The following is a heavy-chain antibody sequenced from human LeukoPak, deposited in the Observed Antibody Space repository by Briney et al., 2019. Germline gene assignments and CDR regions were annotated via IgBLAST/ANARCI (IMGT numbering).Heavy chain of an antibody. CDR3: ARESPVGLYGSGSRTHYGMDV. CDR2: VSNSGSLK. Sequence: GGSLRLSCAASGFTFSDHYMSWFRQAPGKGLEWVSYVSNSGSLKYYADSVKGRFTISRDNAKNSLYLQMNSLRAEDTAVYYCARESPVGLYGSGSRTHYGMDVWGQGTTVTVSS. CDR1: GFTFSDHY. D-gene: IGHD3-10*01. J-gene: IGHJ6*02. V-gene: IGHV3-11*04.